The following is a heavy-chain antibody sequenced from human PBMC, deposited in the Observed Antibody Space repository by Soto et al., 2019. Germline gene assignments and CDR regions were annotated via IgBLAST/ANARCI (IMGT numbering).Heavy chain of an antibody. Sequence: SETLSLTCTVSGGSINSGGYSWTWIRQPPGKGLEWIGFIYHTGTTYYNPSLKSRVTISVDRSKNQFSLKLNSVTAADTAVHYCARGVNYYDSSGSSWFDPWGQGTLVTVSS. V-gene: IGHV4-30-2*01. CDR1: GGSINSGGYS. CDR3: ARGVNYYDSSGSSWFDP. D-gene: IGHD3-22*01. CDR2: IYHTGTT. J-gene: IGHJ5*02.